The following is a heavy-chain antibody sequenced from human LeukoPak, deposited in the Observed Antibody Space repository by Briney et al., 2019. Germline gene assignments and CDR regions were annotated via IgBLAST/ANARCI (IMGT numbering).Heavy chain of an antibody. CDR1: AYIITSYY. V-gene: IGHV1-46*01. J-gene: IGHJ4*02. Sequence: SAQVPCKASAYIITSYYMLRVRQPPGQGLEWMGIINTSGRSTSYAQTFQGRVTMTRDMSTSTVYMDLSGLRAEDTAVYYCARDSPAAGKENFDYWGQGTLVTVSS. CDR3: ARDSPAAGKENFDY. D-gene: IGHD6-13*01. CDR2: INTSGRST.